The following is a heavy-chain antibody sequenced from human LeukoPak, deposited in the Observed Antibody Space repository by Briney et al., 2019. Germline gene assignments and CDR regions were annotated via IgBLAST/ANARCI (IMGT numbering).Heavy chain of an antibody. J-gene: IGHJ3*02. CDR2: IIPILGIA. D-gene: IGHD6-13*01. CDR1: GGTFSSYA. V-gene: IGHV1-69*04. Sequence: ASVKVSCKASGGTFSSYAISWVRQAPGQGLEWMGRIIPILGIANYAQKFQGRVTITADKSTSTAYMELSSLRSEDTAVYYCPRGGVAAAGIHAFDIWGQGTMVTVSS. CDR3: PRGGVAAAGIHAFDI.